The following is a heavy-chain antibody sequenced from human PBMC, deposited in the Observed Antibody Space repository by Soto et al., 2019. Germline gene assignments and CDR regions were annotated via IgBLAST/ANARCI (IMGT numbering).Heavy chain of an antibody. CDR1: GFTFSNYR. CDR3: TTLGGPQLGARDY. CDR2: INSDGSGT. J-gene: IGHJ4*02. V-gene: IGHV3-74*01. Sequence: EVQLVESGGGLVQPGGSLRLSCEGSGFTFSNYRVHWVGQAPGKGRVWVSVINSDGSGTRYADSVKGRFTISRDNAKNTVNLQMNSLRAEDTAVYYCTTLGGPQLGARDYWGQGTLVTVSS. D-gene: IGHD7-27*01.